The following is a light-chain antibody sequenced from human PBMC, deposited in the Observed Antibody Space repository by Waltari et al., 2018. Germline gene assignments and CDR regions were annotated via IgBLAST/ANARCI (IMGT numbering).Light chain of an antibody. CDR3: QQYYSTWT. CDR1: QSVLYSTNTQSY. V-gene: IGKV4-1*01. J-gene: IGKJ1*01. CDR2: WTS. Sequence: DIVMTQSPDSLAVSLGERATINCKSSQSVLYSTNTQSYVAWYQQKPGQPPKLLIYWTSTRESGVPDRFSGSGSGTDFTLTISNLQAEDVAVYYYQQYYSTWTFGQGTKVEIK.